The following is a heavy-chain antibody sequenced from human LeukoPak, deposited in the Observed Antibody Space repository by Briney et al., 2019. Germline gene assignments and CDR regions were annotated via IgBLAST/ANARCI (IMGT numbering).Heavy chain of an antibody. CDR3: ARQQRFLQVDAFDI. CDR1: GYTFTGYY. D-gene: IGHD3-3*01. Sequence: GASVKVSCKASGYTFTGYYMHWVRQAPGQGLEWMGWINPNSGGTNYAQKFQGRVTMTRDTSISTAYMELSRLRSDDTAVYYCARQQRFLQVDAFDIWGQGTMVTVSS. V-gene: IGHV1-2*02. CDR2: INPNSGGT. J-gene: IGHJ3*02.